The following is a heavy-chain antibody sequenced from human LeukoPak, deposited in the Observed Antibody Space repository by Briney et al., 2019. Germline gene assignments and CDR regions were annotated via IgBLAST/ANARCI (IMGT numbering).Heavy chain of an antibody. J-gene: IGHJ4*02. V-gene: IGHV4-39*01. D-gene: IGHD5-24*01. Sequence: SETLSLTCSVSGASISSSSYYWGWTRQPPGKGLEWIGSIHYTGSTYYNPSLKSRVTISVDTSKNQFSLKLSSVTAADTAVYYCARGGQEGYNYPYFDSWDQGTLVTVSS. CDR2: IHYTGST. CDR3: ARGGQEGYNYPYFDS. CDR1: GASISSSSYY.